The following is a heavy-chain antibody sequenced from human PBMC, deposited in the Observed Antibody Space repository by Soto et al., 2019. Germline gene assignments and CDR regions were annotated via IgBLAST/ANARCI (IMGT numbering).Heavy chain of an antibody. CDR3: ARGTDYLAVVDYYYYGMDV. D-gene: IGHD4-17*01. J-gene: IGHJ6*02. CDR1: GFTFSSYS. CDR2: ISSSSSYI. V-gene: IGHV3-21*01. Sequence: GGSLRLSCAASGFTFSSYSMNWVRQAPGKGLEWVSSISSSSSYIYYADSVKGRFTISRDNAKNSLYLQMNSLRAEDTAVYYCARGTDYLAVVDYYYYGMDVWGQGTTVTV.